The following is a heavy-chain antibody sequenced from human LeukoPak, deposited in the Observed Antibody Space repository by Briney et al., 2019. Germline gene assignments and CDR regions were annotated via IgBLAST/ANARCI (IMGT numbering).Heavy chain of an antibody. CDR1: GYTFTDYY. CDR2: INPNSGGT. Sequence: ASVTVSYKASGYTFTDYYMHWVRPAPGQGLESMGWINPNSGGTNYAQKFQGRVTITRDTSISTAYMELSSLRSDDTAVYYCARDPSYSSWAGGDGDLTSSGLNWGQGTLVTVSS. CDR3: ARDPSYSSWAGGDGDLTSSGLN. V-gene: IGHV1-2*02. D-gene: IGHD6-6*01. J-gene: IGHJ4*02.